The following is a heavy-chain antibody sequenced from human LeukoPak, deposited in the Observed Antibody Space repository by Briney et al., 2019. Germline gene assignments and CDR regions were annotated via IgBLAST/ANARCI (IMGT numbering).Heavy chain of an antibody. J-gene: IGHJ6*03. D-gene: IGHD3-9*01. CDR3: ARAPGSLRYFDWLPNYYYYYYMDV. CDR1: GYTFTSYA. V-gene: IGHV7-4-1*02. CDR2: INTNTGNP. Sequence: ASVKVSCKASGYTFTSYAMNWVRQAPGQGLEWMGWINTNTGNPTYAQGFTGRFVFSLDTSVSTAYLQISSLKAEDTAVYYCARAPGSLRYFDWLPNYYYYYYMDVWGKGTTVTVSS.